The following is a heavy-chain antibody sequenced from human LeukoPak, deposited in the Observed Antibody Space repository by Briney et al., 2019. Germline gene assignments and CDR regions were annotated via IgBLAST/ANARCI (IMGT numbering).Heavy chain of an antibody. J-gene: IGHJ4*02. Sequence: SETLSLTCTVSGGSISSGSYSWGWIRQPPGKGLEWIGSIYYSGSTYYNPSLKSRVTISVDTSKNQFSLKLSSVTAADTAVYYCAKNEGPHDYGDYWGQGTLVTVSS. CDR3: AKNEGPHDYGDY. CDR2: IYYSGST. V-gene: IGHV4-39*01. CDR1: GGSISSGSYS.